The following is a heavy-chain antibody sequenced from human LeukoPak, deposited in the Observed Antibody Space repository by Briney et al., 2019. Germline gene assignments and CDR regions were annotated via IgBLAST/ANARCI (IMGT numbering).Heavy chain of an antibody. CDR1: GGSISSSSYY. Sequence: PSETLSLTCTVSGGSISSSSYYWGWIRQPPGKGLEWIGSIYYSGSTYYNPSLKSRVTISVDTSKNQFSLKLSSVTAADTAVYYCAREGYYDFWSGLRGPPDYWGQGTLVTVSS. CDR3: AREGYYDFWSGLRGPPDY. V-gene: IGHV4-39*02. J-gene: IGHJ4*02. CDR2: IYYSGST. D-gene: IGHD3-3*01.